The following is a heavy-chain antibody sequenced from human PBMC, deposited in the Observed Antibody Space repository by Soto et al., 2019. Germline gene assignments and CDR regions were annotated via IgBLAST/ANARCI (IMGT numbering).Heavy chain of an antibody. CDR3: ARDSRYCSGGSCYLYYYYMDV. CDR2: ISAYNGNT. J-gene: IGHJ6*03. D-gene: IGHD2-15*01. CDR1: GYTFTSYG. Sequence: QVQLVQSGAEVKKPGASVKVSSKASGYTFTSYGISWVRQAPGQGLEWMGWISAYNGNTNYAQKLQGRVTMTTDTSTSTAYMELRSLRSDDTAVYYCARDSRYCSGGSCYLYYYYMDVWGKGTTVTVSS. V-gene: IGHV1-18*01.